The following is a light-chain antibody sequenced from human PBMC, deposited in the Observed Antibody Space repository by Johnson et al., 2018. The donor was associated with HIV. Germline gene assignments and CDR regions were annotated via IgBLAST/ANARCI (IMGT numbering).Light chain of an antibody. CDR3: GTWDSSLSYNYV. Sequence: HSVLTQPPSVSAAPGQKVTISCSGSSSNIGNNYVSWYQQLPGTAPKLLIYENNKRPSGIPDRFSGSKSGTSATLGITGLQTGDEADYYCGTWDSSLSYNYVFGTGTKVTVL. V-gene: IGLV1-51*02. CDR2: ENN. CDR1: SSNIGNNY. J-gene: IGLJ1*01.